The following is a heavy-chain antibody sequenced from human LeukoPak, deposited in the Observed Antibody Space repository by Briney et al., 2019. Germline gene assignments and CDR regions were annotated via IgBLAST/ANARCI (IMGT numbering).Heavy chain of an antibody. CDR3: ATMSRGSYYNFDY. D-gene: IGHD1-26*01. Sequence: PSETLSLTCTVSGGSISSYYWSWIRQPPGKGLEWIGYIYYSGSTNYNPSLKSRVTISVDTSKNQFSLKLSSVTAADTAVYYCATMSRGSYYNFDYWGQGTLVTVSS. CDR2: IYYSGST. CDR1: GGSISSYY. J-gene: IGHJ4*02. V-gene: IGHV4-59*01.